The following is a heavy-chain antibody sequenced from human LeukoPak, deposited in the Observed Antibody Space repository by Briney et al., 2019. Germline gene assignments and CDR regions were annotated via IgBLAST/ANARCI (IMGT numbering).Heavy chain of an antibody. Sequence: PGASLRLSCAASGFTFSSYAMSWVRQAPGKGLEWVSAISGSGGSTYYADSVKGRFTISRDNSKNTLYLQMNSLRAEDTAVYYCAKADYYDFWSGYFDYWGQGNLVTVSS. V-gene: IGHV3-23*01. D-gene: IGHD3-3*01. J-gene: IGHJ4*02. CDR3: AKADYYDFWSGYFDY. CDR2: ISGSGGST. CDR1: GFTFSSYA.